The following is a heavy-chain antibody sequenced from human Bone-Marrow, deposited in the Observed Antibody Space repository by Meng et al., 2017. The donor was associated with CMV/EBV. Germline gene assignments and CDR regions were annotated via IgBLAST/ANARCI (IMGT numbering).Heavy chain of an antibody. Sequence: GGSLRLSCAASGFTFSSYWMHWVRQAPGKGLMWVSRINSDGSSTSYADSVKGRFTISRDNSKNTLYLQMNSLRAEDTAVYYCARRWDYWGQGTLVTVSS. CDR3: ARRWDY. J-gene: IGHJ4*02. V-gene: IGHV3-74*01. CDR1: GFTFSSYW. D-gene: IGHD1-26*01. CDR2: INSDGSST.